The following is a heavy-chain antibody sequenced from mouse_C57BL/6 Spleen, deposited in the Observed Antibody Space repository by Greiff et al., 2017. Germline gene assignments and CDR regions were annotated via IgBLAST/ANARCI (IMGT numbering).Heavy chain of an antibody. CDR1: GYTFTSYW. V-gene: IGHV1-72*01. CDR3: ASYYGNHEDYAMDY. CDR2: IDPNSGGT. J-gene: IGHJ4*01. Sequence: VQLQQPGAELVKPGASVKLSCKASGYTFTSYWMHWVKQRPGRGLEWIGRIDPNSGGTKSNEKFKSKATLTVDKPSSTAYMQLSSLTSEDSAVYYCASYYGNHEDYAMDYWGQGTSVTVSS. D-gene: IGHD2-1*01.